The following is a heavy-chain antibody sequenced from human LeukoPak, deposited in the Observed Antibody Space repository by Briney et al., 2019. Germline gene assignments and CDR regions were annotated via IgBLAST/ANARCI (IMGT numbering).Heavy chain of an antibody. D-gene: IGHD3-16*01. Sequence: SVKVSCKASGGTFSSYAISWVRQAPGQGLEWMGGIIPIFGTANYAPKFQGRVTITADESTSTAYMELSSLRSEDTAVYYCARTGLGEPNYYGMDVWGKGTTVTVSS. CDR1: GGTFSSYA. J-gene: IGHJ6*04. CDR3: ARTGLGEPNYYGMDV. V-gene: IGHV1-69*13. CDR2: IIPIFGTA.